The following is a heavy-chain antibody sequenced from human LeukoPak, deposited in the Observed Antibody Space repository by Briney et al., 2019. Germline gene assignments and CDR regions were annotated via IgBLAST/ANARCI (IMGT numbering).Heavy chain of an antibody. V-gene: IGHV4-61*02. CDR1: GVSISRGSHY. CDR2: IHTIGNT. J-gene: IGHJ4*02. Sequence: PSETLSLTCTVSGVSISRGSHYWRWIRQPAGKGLEWIGRIHTIGNTNYSPSLWRRVTISVDTSKNQFSLKLTSVTAADTAVYYCARGLAYWGQGTLVTVSS. CDR3: ARGLAY.